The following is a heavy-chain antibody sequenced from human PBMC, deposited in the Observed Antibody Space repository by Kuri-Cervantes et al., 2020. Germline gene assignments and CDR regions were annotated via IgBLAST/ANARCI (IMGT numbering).Heavy chain of an antibody. Sequence: ASVKVSCKASGYTFTGYYMHWVRQAPGQGLEWMGWINPNSGGTNYAQKFQGWVTMTRDTSISTAYMELSRLRSDDTAVYYCATSAPITMVRGVDYYCYGMDVWGQGTTVTVSS. CDR1: GYTFTGYY. CDR2: INPNSGGT. D-gene: IGHD3-10*01. J-gene: IGHJ6*02. CDR3: ATSAPITMVRGVDYYCYGMDV. V-gene: IGHV1-2*04.